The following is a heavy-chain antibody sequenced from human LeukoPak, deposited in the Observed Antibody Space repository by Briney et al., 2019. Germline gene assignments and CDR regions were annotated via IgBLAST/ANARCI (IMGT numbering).Heavy chain of an antibody. CDR2: IYYSGST. D-gene: IGHD3-9*01. J-gene: IGHJ5*02. CDR3: ARDYDDILPGSNWFDP. Sequence: SETLSLTCTVSGGSISSGGYYWSWIRQHPGKGLEWIGYIYYSGSTYYNPSLKSRVTMSVDTSKNQFSLKLSSVTAADTAVYYCARDYDDILPGSNWFDPWGQGTLVTVSS. V-gene: IGHV4-31*03. CDR1: GGSISSGGYY.